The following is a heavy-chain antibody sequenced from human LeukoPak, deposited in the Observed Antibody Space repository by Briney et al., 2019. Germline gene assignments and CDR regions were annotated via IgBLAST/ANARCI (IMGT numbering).Heavy chain of an antibody. CDR2: IDLSGSTL. CDR3: ARPAAMGN. Sequence: GGSLRLSCAASGFTFSDYTMNWVRQAPGKGLEWVSYIDLSGSTLYYVDSVKGRFTISRDNAKNSLYLQMNSLRAEDTGVYYCARPAAMGNWGQGNLVTVSS. V-gene: IGHV3-48*04. J-gene: IGHJ4*02. D-gene: IGHD2-2*01. CDR1: GFTFSDYT.